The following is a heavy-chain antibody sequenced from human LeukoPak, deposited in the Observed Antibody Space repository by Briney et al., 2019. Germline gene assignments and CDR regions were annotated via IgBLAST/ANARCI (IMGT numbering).Heavy chain of an antibody. D-gene: IGHD2-15*01. CDR2: ITDNGNTT. V-gene: IGHV3-23*05. Sequence: GGSPRLSCAASGFTFSTYAMSWVRQAPGKGLESVSAITDNGNTTYYADSVQGRFTISRDNSKNTLYLQMNSLGVEDTAVYYCATLRLSDHFDYWGQGTPVTVSS. CDR1: GFTFSTYA. J-gene: IGHJ4*02. CDR3: ATLRLSDHFDY.